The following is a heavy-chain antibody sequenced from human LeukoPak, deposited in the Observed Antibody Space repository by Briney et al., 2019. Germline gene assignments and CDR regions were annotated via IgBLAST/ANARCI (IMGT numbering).Heavy chain of an antibody. CDR3: ATQYYYDLAFDY. Sequence: GGSLRLSCAASGFTVSSSYMSWVRQAPGKGPECVSVIYPGGTTYYADSVKGRFTISRDNAKNSLYLQMNSLRAEDTAVYYCATQYYYDLAFDYWGQGTLVTVSS. CDR1: GFTVSSSY. J-gene: IGHJ4*02. CDR2: IYPGGTT. V-gene: IGHV3-53*01. D-gene: IGHD3-22*01.